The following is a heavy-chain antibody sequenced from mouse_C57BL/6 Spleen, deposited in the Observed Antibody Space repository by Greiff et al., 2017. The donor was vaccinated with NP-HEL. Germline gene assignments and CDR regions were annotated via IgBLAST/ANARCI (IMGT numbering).Heavy chain of an antibody. CDR2: IYPGDGDT. J-gene: IGHJ3*01. CDR1: GYAFSSSW. V-gene: IGHV1-82*01. Sequence: QVQLQQSGPELVKPGASVKISCKASGYAFSSSWMNWVKQRPGKGLEWIGRIYPGDGDTKYNGKFKGNATLTADKSSSTAYMQLSSLTSEDSAVYFCARGDSFAYWGQGTLVTVSA. CDR3: ARGDSFAY.